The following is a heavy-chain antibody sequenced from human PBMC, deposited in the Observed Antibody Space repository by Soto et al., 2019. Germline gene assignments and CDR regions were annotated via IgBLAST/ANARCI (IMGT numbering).Heavy chain of an antibody. CDR1: GFTFSSYS. CDR2: ISSSSSYI. V-gene: IGHV3-21*01. J-gene: IGHJ6*02. D-gene: IGHD3-10*01. Sequence: EVQLVESGGGLVKPGGSLRLSCAASGFTFSSYSMNWVRQAPGKGLEWVSSISSSSSYIYYADSVKGRFTISRDNAKNSLYLQMNSLRAEDTAVYYCARVDLHMVRGVTPYYYGMDVWGQGTTVTVSS. CDR3: ARVDLHMVRGVTPYYYGMDV.